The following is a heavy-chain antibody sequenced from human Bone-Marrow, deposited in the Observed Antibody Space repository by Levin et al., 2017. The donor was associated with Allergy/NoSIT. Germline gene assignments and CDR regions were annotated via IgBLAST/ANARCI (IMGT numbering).Heavy chain of an antibody. CDR2: IIPIFGTA. CDR3: AREICVDTAILNSNWFDP. J-gene: IGHJ5*02. Sequence: SVKVSCKASGGTFSSYAISWVRQAPGQGLEWMGGIIPIFGTANYAQKFQGRVTITADKSTRTAYMELSSLRSEDTAVYYCAREICVDTAILNSNWFDPWGQGTLVTVSS. V-gene: IGHV1-69*06. CDR1: GGTFSSYA. D-gene: IGHD5-18*01.